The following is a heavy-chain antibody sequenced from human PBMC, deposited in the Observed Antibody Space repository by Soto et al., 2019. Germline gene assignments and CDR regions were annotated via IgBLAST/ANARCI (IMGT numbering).Heavy chain of an antibody. CDR2: INAGNGNT. CDR1: GYTFTGYA. Sequence: QVQLVQSGAEEKKPGASVKVSCKASGYTFTGYAMHWVRQAPGQRLEWMGWINAGNGNTKYSQKFQGRVIITRDTSASAAYMVLCSLRSEDTAVYYCASAVSVPAYFDYCGQGTLVTVSS. D-gene: IGHD6-19*01. V-gene: IGHV1-3*05. CDR3: ASAVSVPAYFDY. J-gene: IGHJ4*02.